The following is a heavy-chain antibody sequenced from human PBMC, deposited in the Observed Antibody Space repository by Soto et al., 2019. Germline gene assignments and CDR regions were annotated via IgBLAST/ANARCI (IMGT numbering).Heavy chain of an antibody. V-gene: IGHV3-33*01. D-gene: IGHD1-1*01. J-gene: IGHJ5*02. CDR2: IWSDGNNK. CDR3: SREEQSLVNWFDP. Sequence: GALRLSCAASGFIFSNFGMHWVRQAPGKGLEGVAAIWSDGNNKYYAESVKGRFTISRDNSKNTLYLQMNSLRADDTGVYFCSREEQSLVNWFDPWGQGTLVTVSS. CDR1: GFIFSNFG.